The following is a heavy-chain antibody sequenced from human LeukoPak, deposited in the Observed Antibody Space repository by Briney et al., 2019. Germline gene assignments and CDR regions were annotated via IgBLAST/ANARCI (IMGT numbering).Heavy chain of an antibody. J-gene: IGHJ4*02. CDR2: INPSGGST. CDR1: GDTFTTSH. CDR3: VRNLMQFTGLAY. Sequence: ASVKVSCKASGDTFTTSHMHWVRQALGQGLEWMGKINPSGGSTTYAQQFQGRVSMTRDLSMGTVYMELSSLRSEDTAVYYCVRNLMQFTGLAYWGQGTLVTVSS. D-gene: IGHD2-8*02. V-gene: IGHV1-46*01.